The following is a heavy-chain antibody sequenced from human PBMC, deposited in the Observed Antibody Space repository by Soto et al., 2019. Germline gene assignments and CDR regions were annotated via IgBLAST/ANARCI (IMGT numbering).Heavy chain of an antibody. CDR3: AKDRRGGYCSGGRCYSPDY. V-gene: IGHV3-23*01. D-gene: IGHD2-15*01. Sequence: EVQLLESGGGLVQPGGSLRLSCATSGFTFGSYDMSWVRQAPGKGLEWVSTFSGSGGSTYYADSVKGRFTISSDNSKNTVYLQMNSLRAEDTAVYYCAKDRRGGYCSGGRCYSPDYWGQGTLVTVSS. CDR1: GFTFGSYD. CDR2: FSGSGGST. J-gene: IGHJ4*02.